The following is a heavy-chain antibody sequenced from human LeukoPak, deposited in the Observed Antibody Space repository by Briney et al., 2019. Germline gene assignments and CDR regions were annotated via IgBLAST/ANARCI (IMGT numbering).Heavy chain of an antibody. CDR3: ANSHGAAAGSQSSGY. J-gene: IGHJ4*02. D-gene: IGHD6-13*01. CDR2: ISGSGGST. Sequence: GGSLRLSCAASGFTFSSYAMSWVRQAPGKGLEWVSAISGSGGSTYYADSVKGRFTISRDNSKNTLYLQMNSLRAEDTAVYYCANSHGAAAGSQSSGYWGQGTLVTVSS. CDR1: GFTFSSYA. V-gene: IGHV3-23*01.